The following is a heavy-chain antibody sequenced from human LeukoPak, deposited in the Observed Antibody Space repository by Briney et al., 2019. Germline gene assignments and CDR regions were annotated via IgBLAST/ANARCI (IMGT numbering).Heavy chain of an antibody. CDR1: GFTFSSYE. CDR2: ISSSGSTI. Sequence: PGGSLRLSCAASGFTFSSYEMNWVRQAPGKGLEWVSYISSSGSTIYYADSVKGRFTISRDNAKNSLYLQMNSLRAEDTPVYYCARDYSSVAFDIWGQGTMVTVSS. CDR3: ARDYSSVAFDI. V-gene: IGHV3-48*03. D-gene: IGHD5-18*01. J-gene: IGHJ3*02.